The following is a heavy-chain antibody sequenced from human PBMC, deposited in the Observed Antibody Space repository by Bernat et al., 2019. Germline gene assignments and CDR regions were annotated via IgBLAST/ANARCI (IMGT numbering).Heavy chain of an antibody. J-gene: IGHJ6*04. CDR2: IYSGGST. V-gene: IGHV3-53*01. Sequence: EVQLVESGGGLIQPGGSLRLSCAASGFTVSSNYMSWVRQAPGKGLEWDSVIYSGGSTYYADSVKGRFTISRDNSKNTLYLQMNSLRAEDTAVYYCAREPGYCSGGSCSRMDVWGKGTTVTVSS. D-gene: IGHD2-15*01. CDR1: GFTVSSNY. CDR3: AREPGYCSGGSCSRMDV.